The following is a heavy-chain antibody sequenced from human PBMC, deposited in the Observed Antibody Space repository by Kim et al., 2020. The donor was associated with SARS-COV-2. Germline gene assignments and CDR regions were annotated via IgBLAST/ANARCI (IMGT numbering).Heavy chain of an antibody. V-gene: IGHV3-66*01. Sequence: GSAYYADSGKGGFTISRDNSKNTVYLQMNNLRVEDTAVYYCARGRSGCDYWGQGTLVSVSS. CDR3: ARGRSGCDY. CDR2: GSA. J-gene: IGHJ4*02. D-gene: IGHD6-19*01.